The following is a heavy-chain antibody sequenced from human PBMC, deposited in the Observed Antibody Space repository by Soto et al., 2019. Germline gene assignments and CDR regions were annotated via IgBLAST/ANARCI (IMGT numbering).Heavy chain of an antibody. J-gene: IGHJ5*02. CDR2: INAGNGNT. D-gene: IGHD3-22*01. CDR1: GYTLTIYA. Sequence: ASVKVSCKASGYTLTIYAMHWVRQAPGQRLEWMGWINAGNGNTKYSQKFQGRVTITRDTSASTAYMELSSLRSEDTAVYYCARDSYDSSGYYYDWFDPWGQGTLVTVSS. CDR3: ARDSYDSSGYYYDWFDP. V-gene: IGHV1-3*01.